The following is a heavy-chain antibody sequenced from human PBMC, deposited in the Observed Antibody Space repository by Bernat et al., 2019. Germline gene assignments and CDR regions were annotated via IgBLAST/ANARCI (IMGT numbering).Heavy chain of an antibody. Sequence: QVQLVQSGAEVKKPGASVKVSCKASGYTFTSYGISWVRQAPGQGLEWMGWISAYNGNTNYAQKLQGRVTMTTDTSTSTAYMEPRSLRSDDTAVYYCARDGYYYDSSPEVGGMDVWGQGTTVTVSS. D-gene: IGHD3-22*01. CDR3: ARDGYYYDSSPEVGGMDV. V-gene: IGHV1-18*01. J-gene: IGHJ6*02. CDR1: GYTFTSYG. CDR2: ISAYNGNT.